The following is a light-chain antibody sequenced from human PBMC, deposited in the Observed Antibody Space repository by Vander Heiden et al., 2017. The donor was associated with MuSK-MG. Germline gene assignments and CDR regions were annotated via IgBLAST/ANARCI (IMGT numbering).Light chain of an antibody. CDR3: QQYNNWPPLT. CDR2: GAS. J-gene: IGKJ4*01. V-gene: IGKV3-15*01. CDR1: QSVSSN. Sequence: EIVITHSPATLSVSPGERATLSCRASQSVSSNLAWYQQKPGQAPRLLIYGASTRATGIPARFSGSGSGTEFTLTISSLQSEDFAVYYCQQYNNWPPLTFGRGTKVEIK.